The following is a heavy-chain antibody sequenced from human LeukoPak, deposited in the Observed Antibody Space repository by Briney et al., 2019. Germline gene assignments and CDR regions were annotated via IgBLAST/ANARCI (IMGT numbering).Heavy chain of an antibody. V-gene: IGHV1-2*02. Sequence: ASVKVSCKASGYTFTGYYMHWVRQAPGQGLEWMGWINPNSGGTNYAQKFQGRVTMTRDTSISTAYMELSRLRSGDTAVYYCARVQRRDGYSVNYWGQGTLVTVYS. J-gene: IGHJ4*02. CDR2: INPNSGGT. D-gene: IGHD5-24*01. CDR3: ARVQRRDGYSVNY. CDR1: GYTFTGYY.